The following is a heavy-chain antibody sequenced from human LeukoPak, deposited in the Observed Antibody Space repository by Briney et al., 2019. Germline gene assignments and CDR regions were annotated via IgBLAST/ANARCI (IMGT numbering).Heavy chain of an antibody. D-gene: IGHD3-3*01. J-gene: IGHJ4*02. V-gene: IGHV3-20*04. CDR3: ARGLPWGTIFGVVIQRGFDY. CDR1: GFTFDDYG. CDR2: INWNGGST. Sequence: GGSLRLSCAASGFTFDDYGMSWVRQAPGKGLEWVSGINWNGGSTGYADSVKGRFTISRDNAKNSLYLQMNSLRAEDTALYYCARGLPWGTIFGVVIQRGFDYWGQGTLVTVSS.